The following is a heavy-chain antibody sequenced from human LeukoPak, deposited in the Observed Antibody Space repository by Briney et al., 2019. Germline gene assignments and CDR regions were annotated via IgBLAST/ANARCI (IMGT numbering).Heavy chain of an antibody. J-gene: IGHJ4*02. CDR3: AGGPMVRGVIRYSSGDY. V-gene: IGHV4-34*01. D-gene: IGHD3-10*01. Sequence: SETLSLTCAVYGGSFSGYYWSWIRQPPGKGLEWIGEINHSGSTNYNPSLKSRVTISVDTSKNQFSLKLSSVTAADTAVYYCAGGPMVRGVIRYSSGDYWGQGTLVTVSS. CDR1: GGSFSGYY. CDR2: INHSGST.